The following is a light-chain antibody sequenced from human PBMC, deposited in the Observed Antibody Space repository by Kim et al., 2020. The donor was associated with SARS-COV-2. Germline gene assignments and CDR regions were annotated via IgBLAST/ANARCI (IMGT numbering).Light chain of an antibody. J-gene: IGLJ3*02. CDR2: GKN. Sequence: LGQTVRITCQGDSLRSYYASWYQQKPGQAPVLVVYGKNNRPSGIPDRFSGSSSGNTASLTITGAQAEDEADYYCNSRDSSGNHLVFGGGTQLTVL. V-gene: IGLV3-19*01. CDR3: NSRDSSGNHLV. CDR1: SLRSYY.